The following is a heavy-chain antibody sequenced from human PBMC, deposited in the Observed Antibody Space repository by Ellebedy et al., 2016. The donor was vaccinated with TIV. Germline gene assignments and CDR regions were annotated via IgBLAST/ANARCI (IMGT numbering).Heavy chain of an antibody. V-gene: IGHV3-23*01. J-gene: IGHJ5*02. D-gene: IGHD3-16*02. CDR3: ARPLGELSLTWFDP. CDR1: GFTFSSYA. Sequence: GESLKISCAASGFTFSSYAMSWVRQAPGKGLEWVSAISGSGGSTYYADSVKGRFTISRDNSKNTLYLQMNSLRAEDTAVYYCARPLGELSLTWFDPWGQGTLVTVSS. CDR2: ISGSGGST.